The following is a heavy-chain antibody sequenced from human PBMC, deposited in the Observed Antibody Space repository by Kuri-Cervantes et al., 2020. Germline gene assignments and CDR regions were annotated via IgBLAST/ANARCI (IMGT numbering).Heavy chain of an antibody. D-gene: IGHD6-13*01. Sequence: ASVKVSCKASGYTFTGYYMHWVRQAPGQGLEWMGWINTNSGGTKYAQKFQGRVTMTRDTSISTAYMELSSLRSEDTAVYFCARDPARDPIAAAPEYYFDYWGQGTLVTVSS. CDR3: ARDPARDPIAAAPEYYFDY. CDR1: GYTFTGYY. CDR2: INTNSGGT. J-gene: IGHJ4*02. V-gene: IGHV1-2*02.